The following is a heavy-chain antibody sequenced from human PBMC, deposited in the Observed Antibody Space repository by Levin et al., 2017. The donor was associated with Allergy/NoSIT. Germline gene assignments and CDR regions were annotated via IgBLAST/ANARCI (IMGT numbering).Heavy chain of an antibody. D-gene: IGHD3-9*01. CDR3: ARVNDILTGYPFDP. J-gene: IGHJ5*02. CDR2: ISAYNGNT. V-gene: IGHV1-18*01. Sequence: ASVKVSCRASGYTFTSYGITWVRQAPGQGLEWMGWISAYNGNTNYAQKLQGRVTMTTDTSTSTAYMELRSLRSDDTAVYYCARVNDILTGYPFDPWGQGILVTVSS. CDR1: GYTFTSYG.